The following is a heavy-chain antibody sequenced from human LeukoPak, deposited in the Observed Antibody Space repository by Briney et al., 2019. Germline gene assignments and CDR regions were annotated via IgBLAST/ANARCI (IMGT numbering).Heavy chain of an antibody. Sequence: PGGSLRLSCAASGFPFSRFAMNWVRQAPGKGLEWVSYINTDSSDIHYADSVKGRFTISRDNARNTLYLQLSSLRAEDSAVYYCARDTFQPGLIDSWGQGTLVTVSS. CDR2: INTDSSDI. CDR1: GFPFSRFA. J-gene: IGHJ4*02. D-gene: IGHD2-2*01. V-gene: IGHV3-21*05. CDR3: ARDTFQPGLIDS.